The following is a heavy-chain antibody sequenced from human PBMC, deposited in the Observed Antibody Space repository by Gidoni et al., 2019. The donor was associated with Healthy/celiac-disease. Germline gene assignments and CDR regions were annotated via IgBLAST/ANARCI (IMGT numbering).Heavy chain of an antibody. CDR3: ARSDGSGSYFYYYYGMDV. D-gene: IGHD3-10*01. V-gene: IGHV3-33*01. CDR2: IWYDGSNK. Sequence: QVQLVESGGGVVQPGRSLRLSCAASGFTFSSYGMHWVRQAPGKGLAWVAVIWYDGSNKYYADSVKGRFTISRDNSKNTLYLQMNSLRAEDTAVYYCARSDGSGSYFYYYYGMDVWGQGTTVTVSS. CDR1: GFTFSSYG. J-gene: IGHJ6*02.